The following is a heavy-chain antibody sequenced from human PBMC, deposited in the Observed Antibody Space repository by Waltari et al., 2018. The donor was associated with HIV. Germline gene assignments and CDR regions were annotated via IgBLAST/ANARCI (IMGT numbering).Heavy chain of an antibody. J-gene: IGHJ2*01. Sequence: QLQLQESGPGLVKPSETLSLTCTVSGGSVSSRSYFWGWIRQPPGKGLEWVGRIYYTGRAYYHPSRKSRVTISVDTSKNQFSLQVTSVTAADTAVYYCARHALRVGAAYWNFDLWGRGTLVTDSS. V-gene: IGHV4-39*01. CDR1: GGSVSSRSYF. CDR2: IYYTGRA. CDR3: ARHALRVGAAYWNFDL. D-gene: IGHD1-26*01.